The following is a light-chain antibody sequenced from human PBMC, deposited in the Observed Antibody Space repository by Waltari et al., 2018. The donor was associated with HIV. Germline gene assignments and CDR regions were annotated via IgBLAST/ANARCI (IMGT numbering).Light chain of an antibody. CDR3: AAWDDSLNGRV. J-gene: IGLJ3*02. Sequence: QSVLTQPPSASGTPGQRVTISCSGSSSNIGSNTVNWYQQLPGTAPKLPIYNNNQRPSGVPDRFSGSKSGTAASLAISWLQSEDEADYYCAAWDDSLNGRVFGGGTKLTVL. CDR1: SSNIGSNT. V-gene: IGLV1-44*01. CDR2: NNN.